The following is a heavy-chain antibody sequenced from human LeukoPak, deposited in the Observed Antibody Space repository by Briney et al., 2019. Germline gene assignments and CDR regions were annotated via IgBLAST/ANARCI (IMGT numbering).Heavy chain of an antibody. V-gene: IGHV1-8*01. CDR3: AKVLYYYDSSGFWNPYFDY. Sequence: ASVKVSCKASGYTFTSYDINWVRQATGQGLEWMGWMNPNSGNTGYAQKFQGRVTMTRNTSISTAYMELSSLGSEDTAVYYCAKVLYYYDSSGFWNPYFDYWGQGTLVTVSS. J-gene: IGHJ4*02. CDR2: MNPNSGNT. CDR1: GYTFTSYD. D-gene: IGHD3-22*01.